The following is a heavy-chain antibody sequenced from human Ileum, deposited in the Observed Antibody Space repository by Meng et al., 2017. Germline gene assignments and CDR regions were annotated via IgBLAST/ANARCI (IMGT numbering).Heavy chain of an antibody. CDR2: IYTSGST. J-gene: IGHJ6*02. D-gene: IGHD2-2*01. CDR3: ARFIVVPTALLYYYYGMDV. V-gene: IGHV4-61*02. Sequence: SETLSLTCTVSGVSMSSRSYYWSWIRQPAGKGLEWIGRIYTSGSTNYNPSLTSRVTMSVDTSRNQFSLKLSYVTAADTAVYYCARFIVVPTALLYYYYGMDVWGQGTTVTVYS. CDR1: GVSMSSRSYY.